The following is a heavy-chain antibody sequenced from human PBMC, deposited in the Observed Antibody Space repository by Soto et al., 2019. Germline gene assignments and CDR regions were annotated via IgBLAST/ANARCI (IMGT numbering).Heavy chain of an antibody. V-gene: IGHV6-1*01. Sequence: SQTLSLTCALSGDSVSSHSAAWNWIRQSPSGSLEWLGRTLYRSKWYSDYALSVKSRITVNPDTSKNQFSLQLNSVTSEDTAVYYCASSTGAGNYGYFDFCGRGRLLTASS. J-gene: IGHJ2*01. CDR3: ASSTGAGNYGYFDF. CDR1: GDSVSSHSAA. CDR2: TLYRSKWYS. D-gene: IGHD3-9*01.